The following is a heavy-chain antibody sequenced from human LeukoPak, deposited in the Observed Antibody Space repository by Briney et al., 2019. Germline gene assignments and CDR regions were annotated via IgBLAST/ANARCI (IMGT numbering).Heavy chain of an antibody. J-gene: IGHJ4*02. CDR2: ISSSSSTI. CDR3: ARGSLRFLIGDSDY. CDR1: GFTFSSYS. D-gene: IGHD3-3*01. Sequence: GGSLRLSCAASGFTFSSYSMNWVRQAPGKGLEWVSYISSSSSTIYYADSVKGRFTISRDNAKNSLYLQMNSLRAEDTAVYYCARGSLRFLIGDSDYWGQGTLVTVSS. V-gene: IGHV3-48*04.